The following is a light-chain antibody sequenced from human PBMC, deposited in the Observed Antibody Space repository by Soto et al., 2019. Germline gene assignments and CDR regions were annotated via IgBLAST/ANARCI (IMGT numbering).Light chain of an antibody. Sequence: QSVLTQPPSVSGAPGQRVTISCTGSTSNIGTNYGVHWYQQLPGTAPKLLIFGSHNRPSGVPDRFSGSKSGTSASLAITGLQAEDEAEYYCQFYDSSLSAVIFGGGTKVTVL. CDR2: GSH. V-gene: IGLV1-40*01. CDR3: QFYDSSLSAVI. CDR1: TSNIGTNYG. J-gene: IGLJ2*01.